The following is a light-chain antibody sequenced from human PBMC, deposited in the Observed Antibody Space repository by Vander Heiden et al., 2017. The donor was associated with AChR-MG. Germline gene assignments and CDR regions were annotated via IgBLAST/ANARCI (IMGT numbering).Light chain of an antibody. J-gene: IGKJ2*01. CDR3: QQYADAAT. CDR2: GAS. V-gene: IGKV3-20*01. CDR1: QNIVNNL. Sequence: EIVLTQSPGTLSLSPGERVTLSCRASQNIVNNLLAWHQQKPGQAPRLLIFGASNRATGIPERFSGSGTGTDFTLTISRLEPEDFAVYYCQQYADAATFGQGTKLQI.